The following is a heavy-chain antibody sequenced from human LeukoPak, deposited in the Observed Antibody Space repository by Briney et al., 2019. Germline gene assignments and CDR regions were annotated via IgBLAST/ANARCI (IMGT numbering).Heavy chain of an antibody. CDR2: INHSGST. V-gene: IGHV4-34*01. CDR3: ARGRPIAAAVGYYFDY. Sequence: SETLSLTCAAYGGSLSGYYWSWIRQPPGKGLEWIGEINHSGSTNYNPSLKSRVTISVDTSKNQFSLKLSSVTAADTAVYYCARGRPIAAAVGYYFDYWGQGTLVTVSS. D-gene: IGHD6-13*01. CDR1: GGSLSGYY. J-gene: IGHJ4*02.